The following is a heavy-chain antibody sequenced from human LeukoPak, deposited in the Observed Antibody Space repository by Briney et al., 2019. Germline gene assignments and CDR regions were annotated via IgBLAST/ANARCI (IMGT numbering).Heavy chain of an antibody. CDR1: GFTFSSYG. Sequence: GGSLRLSCAASGFTFSSYGMHWVRQAPGKGLEWVSGINWKGGSTGYADSVKGRFTISRDNAKNSLYLQMNSLRAADTALYHCVKETESSGWQGAFDIWGQGAMVTVSS. D-gene: IGHD6-19*01. CDR3: VKETESSGWQGAFDI. V-gene: IGHV3-20*01. CDR2: INWKGGST. J-gene: IGHJ3*02.